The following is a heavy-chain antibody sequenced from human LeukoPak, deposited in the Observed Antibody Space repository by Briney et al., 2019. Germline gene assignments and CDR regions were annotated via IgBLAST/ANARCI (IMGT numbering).Heavy chain of an antibody. CDR1: GFTFSSYG. J-gene: IGHJ3*01. Sequence: GGSLRLSCAASGFTFSSYGMHWVRQAPGKGLEWVAVIWYDGSNKYYADSVKGRFTISRDNSKNTLYLQMNSLRAGDTAVYYCARVGWTDYGYYGDLWGQGTMVTVSS. CDR2: IWYDGSNK. D-gene: IGHD4-17*01. V-gene: IGHV3-33*01. CDR3: ARVGWTDYGYYGDL.